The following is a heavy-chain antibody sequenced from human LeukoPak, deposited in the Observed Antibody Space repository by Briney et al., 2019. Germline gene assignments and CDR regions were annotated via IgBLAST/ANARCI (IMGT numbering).Heavy chain of an antibody. Sequence: GGSLRLSCAASGFTFSSYWMSWVRQAPGKGLVWVAHIKQDGSERRYVDSVKGRFTISRDNAKNSLYLQMNSLRAEDTAVYYCARAGSSGWRYDYYGMDVWGQGTTVTVSS. J-gene: IGHJ6*02. CDR3: ARAGSSGWRYDYYGMDV. D-gene: IGHD6-19*01. CDR1: GFTFSSYW. V-gene: IGHV3-7*01. CDR2: IKQDGSER.